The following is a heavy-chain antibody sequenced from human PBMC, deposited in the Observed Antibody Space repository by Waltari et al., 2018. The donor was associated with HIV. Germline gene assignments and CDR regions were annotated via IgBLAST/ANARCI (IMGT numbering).Heavy chain of an antibody. CDR3: ARGEQVDYYFDY. D-gene: IGHD1-26*01. CDR1: GYIFTSDG. Sequence: QVQLVQSGAEVKKPGASVKVSCRTSGYIFTSDGIGWVRQATGQGLEWMGWISAYNGNTHYAQTFQGRVTMTRDTSTSTAYMELRSLASDDTAVYFCARGEQVDYYFDYWGQGTLVTVSS. V-gene: IGHV1-18*01. CDR2: ISAYNGNT. J-gene: IGHJ4*02.